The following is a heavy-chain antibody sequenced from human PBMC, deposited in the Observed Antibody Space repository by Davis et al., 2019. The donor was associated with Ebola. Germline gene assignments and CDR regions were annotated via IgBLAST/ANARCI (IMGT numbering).Heavy chain of an antibody. CDR1: RGSISSSNW. Sequence: PSETLSLTCAVSRGSISSSNWWSWARQSPGKGLEWIGEIHHSGSTNYNPSLKSRATISVDTSKNQFSLKLSSVTAADTAVYYCASGRGGNSLHYWGQGTLVTVSP. CDR3: ASGRGGNSLHY. V-gene: IGHV4-4*02. J-gene: IGHJ4*02. D-gene: IGHD4-23*01. CDR2: IHHSGST.